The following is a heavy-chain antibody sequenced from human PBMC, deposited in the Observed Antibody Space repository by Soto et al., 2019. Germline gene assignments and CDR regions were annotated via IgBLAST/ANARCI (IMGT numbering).Heavy chain of an antibody. CDR3: AKEVWGLYTFGRPLDN. CDR2: IWYDGSQK. CDR1: GFNFSKFG. D-gene: IGHD2-2*02. J-gene: IGHJ4*01. V-gene: IGHV3-33*06. Sequence: HPVGSLRLSCAVSGFNFSKFGMYWVRQAPGKGLEWVAVIWYDGSQKYYTDSVQGRFTISRDNSNNTLYLQMNSLRAEDTAVYYCAKEVWGLYTFGRPLDNWGHGTLVTVSS.